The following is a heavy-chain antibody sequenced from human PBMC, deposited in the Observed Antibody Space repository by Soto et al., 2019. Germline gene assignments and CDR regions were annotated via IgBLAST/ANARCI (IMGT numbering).Heavy chain of an antibody. Sequence: GGSLRLSCAASGFTFSSYSMNWVRQAPGKGLEWVSYISSSSSTIYYADSVKGRFTISRDNAKNSLYLQMNSLRAEDTAVYYCARDHHLSRPDCTNGVCYPTKRYFDYWGQGTLVTVSS. J-gene: IGHJ4*02. CDR1: GFTFSSYS. V-gene: IGHV3-48*01. CDR2: ISSSSSTI. CDR3: ARDHHLSRPDCTNGVCYPTKRYFDY. D-gene: IGHD2-8*01.